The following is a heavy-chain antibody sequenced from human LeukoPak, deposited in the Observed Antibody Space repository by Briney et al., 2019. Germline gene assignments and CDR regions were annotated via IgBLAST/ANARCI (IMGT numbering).Heavy chain of an antibody. CDR3: ARDGGIIRFGGQDV. V-gene: IGHV3-7*01. CDR2: MNRDGSEK. CDR1: GFTFSSYS. Sequence: GGSLRLSCAASGFTFSSYSMNWVRQAPGKGLEWVANMNRDGSEKNYVDSMKGRITISRDNAKNSLYLQMNSLRVEDTAVYYCARDGGIIRFGGQDVWGQGTTVTVS. J-gene: IGHJ6*02. D-gene: IGHD3-16*01.